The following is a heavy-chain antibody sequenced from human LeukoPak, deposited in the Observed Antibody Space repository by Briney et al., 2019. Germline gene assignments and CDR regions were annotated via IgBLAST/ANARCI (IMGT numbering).Heavy chain of an antibody. Sequence: SVKVSCKASGYSFTSYAMNWVRRAPGQGLEWMGGIIPIFGTANYAQKFQGRVTITADESTSTAYMELSSLRSEDTAVYYCARGGGAYCGGDCYSNHYYYYGMDVWGQGTTVTVSS. CDR2: IIPIFGTA. V-gene: IGHV1-69*13. D-gene: IGHD2-21*02. CDR3: ARGGGAYCGGDCYSNHYYYYGMDV. J-gene: IGHJ6*02. CDR1: GYSFTSYA.